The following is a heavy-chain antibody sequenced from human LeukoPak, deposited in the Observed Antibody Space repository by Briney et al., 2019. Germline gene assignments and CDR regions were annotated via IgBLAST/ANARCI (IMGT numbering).Heavy chain of an antibody. CDR3: ARSVDYFDNTGPHMMFDY. CDR1: GDSITSHY. Sequence: PSDTLSLTRNVSGDSITSHYWNWIRQPPGKGLEWIGYIYYTGIIKYNPSLTSRVSMSVDTSKNQFFLKMKSVTAADTAVYHCARSVDYFDNTGPHMMFDYWGQGSLVTVSS. CDR2: IYYTGII. D-gene: IGHD3-22*01. V-gene: IGHV4-59*07. J-gene: IGHJ4*02.